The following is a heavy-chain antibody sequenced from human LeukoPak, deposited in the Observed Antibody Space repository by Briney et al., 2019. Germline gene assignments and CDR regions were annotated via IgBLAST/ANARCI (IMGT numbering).Heavy chain of an antibody. Sequence: GGSLRLSCAASGFTFSSYSMNWVRQAPGKGLQWVSSISSSSSYIYYADSVKGRFTISRDNANNSLYLQMNSLRAEDTAVYYCARLPYSGSYIDYWGQGTLVTVSS. CDR1: GFTFSSYS. J-gene: IGHJ4*02. CDR3: ARLPYSGSYIDY. D-gene: IGHD1-26*01. V-gene: IGHV3-21*01. CDR2: ISSSSSYI.